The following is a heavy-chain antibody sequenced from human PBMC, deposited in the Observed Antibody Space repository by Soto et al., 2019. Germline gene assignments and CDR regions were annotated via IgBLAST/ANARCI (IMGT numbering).Heavy chain of an antibody. CDR3: ARGGTIFGVVTNFDY. CDR1: GGSFRGSY. V-gene: IGHV4-34*01. J-gene: IGHJ4*02. CDR2: INHSGST. D-gene: IGHD3-3*01. Sequence: SETLSLTCAVYGGSFRGSYWSWIRQPPGKGLEWIGEINHSGSTNYNPSLKSRVTISVDTSKNQFSLKLSSVTAADTAVYYCARGGTIFGVVTNFDYWGQGTLVTVSS.